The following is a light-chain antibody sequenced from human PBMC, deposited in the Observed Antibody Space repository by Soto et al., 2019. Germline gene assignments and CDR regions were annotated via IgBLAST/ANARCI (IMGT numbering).Light chain of an antibody. V-gene: IGKV3-20*01. Sequence: EIVLTQSPGTLSLSPGERATLSCRASQSFSSSYLAWDQQKPGQAPRLLIYGASSRATGIPDRFSGSGSGTDFTLTISSLEPEDFAVYYCQHYGSALFTFGPGTKVDVK. CDR1: QSFSSSY. J-gene: IGKJ3*01. CDR2: GAS. CDR3: QHYGSALFT.